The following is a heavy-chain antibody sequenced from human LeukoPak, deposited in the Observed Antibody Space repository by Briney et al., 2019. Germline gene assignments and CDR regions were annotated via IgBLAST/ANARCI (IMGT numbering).Heavy chain of an antibody. CDR2: ISGSGGST. V-gene: IGHV3-23*01. D-gene: IGHD5-18*01. J-gene: IGHJ2*01. CDR1: GFTFSSYA. Sequence: GGSLRLSCAASGFTFSSYAMSWVRQAPGKGLEWVSAISGSGGSTYYADSVKGRFTISRDNSKNTLYLQMNSLRAEDTAVYYCARGGAKEYGYDYWSFDLGGRGPLVTVPS. CDR3: ARGGAKEYGYDYWSFDL.